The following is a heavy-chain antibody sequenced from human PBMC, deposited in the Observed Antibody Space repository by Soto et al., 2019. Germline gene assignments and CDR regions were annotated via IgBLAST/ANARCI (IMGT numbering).Heavy chain of an antibody. CDR3: ARHYYDSSGYYKDFDY. CDR1: GGSISSSSYY. Sequence: SETLSLTCTVSGGSISSSSYYWGWIRQPPGKGLEWIGSIYYSGSTYYNPSLKSRVTISVDTSKNQFSLKLSSVTAADTVVYYCARHYYDSSGYYKDFDYWGQGTLVTVSS. J-gene: IGHJ4*02. CDR2: IYYSGST. V-gene: IGHV4-39*01. D-gene: IGHD3-22*01.